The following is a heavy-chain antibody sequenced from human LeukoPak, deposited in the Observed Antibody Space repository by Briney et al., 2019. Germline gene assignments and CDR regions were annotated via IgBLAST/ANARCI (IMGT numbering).Heavy chain of an antibody. V-gene: IGHV4-4*09. D-gene: IGHD2-2*01. J-gene: IGHJ4*02. Sequence: PSETLSLTCTVSGGSITSYYWSWIRQPQGKGLEWIGYIYTSGSTNYNHSLKSRVTISVDTSKNQFSLKLSSVTAADTAVYYCASSELYCSSTSCPRGRFDYWGQGTLVTVSS. CDR3: ASSELYCSSTSCPRGRFDY. CDR1: GGSITSYY. CDR2: IYTSGST.